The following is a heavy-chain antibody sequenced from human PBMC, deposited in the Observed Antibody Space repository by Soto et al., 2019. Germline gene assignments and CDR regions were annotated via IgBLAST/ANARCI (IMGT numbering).Heavy chain of an antibody. CDR1: GGPFSNYY. J-gene: IGHJ6*02. CDR3: ARQGFGPLHGLVDV. CDR2: KAYCGYF. V-gene: IGHV4-59*08. Sequence: QVQLQESGPGLVKPSETLSLTCTISGGPFSNYYCSWFRQTPGQGLEWIGYKAYCGYFSYNPSLRSRVTISLDTSKNQFSLDLSSVTAADTALYYCARQGFGPLHGLVDVWGQGTTVIVSS. D-gene: IGHD3-10*01.